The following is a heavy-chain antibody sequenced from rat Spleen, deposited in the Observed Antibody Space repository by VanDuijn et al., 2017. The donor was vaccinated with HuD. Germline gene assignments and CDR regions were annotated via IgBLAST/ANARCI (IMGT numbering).Heavy chain of an antibody. CDR1: GFTFSSFP. D-gene: IGHD1-11*01. V-gene: IGHV5-46*01. J-gene: IGHJ2*01. Sequence: EVQLVESGGDLVQPGRSVKLSCAASGFTFSSFPMAWVRQAPGMGLEWIASISNARGITYYPDSVKGRFTISRDIANSTLYLQMDSLRSEDTATYYCTTGGVYGGSLFDYWGQGVMVTVSS. CDR2: ISNARGIT. CDR3: TTGGVYGGSLFDY.